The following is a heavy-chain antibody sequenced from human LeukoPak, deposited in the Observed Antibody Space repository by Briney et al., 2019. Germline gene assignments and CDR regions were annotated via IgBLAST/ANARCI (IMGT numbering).Heavy chain of an antibody. Sequence: ASVKVSCKASGYTFTGYYMHWVRQAPGQGLEWMGWINPNSGGTNYAQKFQGRVTMTRDTSISTAYMELSRLRSDDTAVYDCAREVAAAPSFDYWGQGTLVTVSS. J-gene: IGHJ4*02. CDR1: GYTFTGYY. D-gene: IGHD6-13*01. V-gene: IGHV1-2*02. CDR2: INPNSGGT. CDR3: AREVAAAPSFDY.